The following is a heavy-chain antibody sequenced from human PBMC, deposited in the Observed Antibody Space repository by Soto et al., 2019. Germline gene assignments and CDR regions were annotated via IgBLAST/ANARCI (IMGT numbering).Heavy chain of an antibody. V-gene: IGHV1-18*01. Sequence: QVHLVQSGAEVKKPGASVKVSCKASGYTFTSYHINWVRQSPGQGLEWMGWISACNGNTNYAKKLQGRGTMTTDTSTSTSYMELRSLRSDGTAVYYCARGGQPIDYWGQGTLVTVPS. CDR1: GYTFTSYH. CDR3: ARGGQPIDY. CDR2: ISACNGNT. J-gene: IGHJ4*02.